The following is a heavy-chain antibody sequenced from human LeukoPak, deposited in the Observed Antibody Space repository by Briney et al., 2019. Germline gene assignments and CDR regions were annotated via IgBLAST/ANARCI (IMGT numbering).Heavy chain of an antibody. Sequence: SETLSLTCAVYGGSFSGSYWNWIRQPPGKGLEWIGEINHNGSTNYNPSLKSRLTIPVDTSKNQFSLKLSSVTAADTAVYYCARETSQKGAHYMDVWGKGTTVTISS. CDR1: GGSFSGSY. J-gene: IGHJ6*03. CDR3: ARETSQKGAHYMDV. V-gene: IGHV4-34*01. D-gene: IGHD3-16*01. CDR2: INHNGST.